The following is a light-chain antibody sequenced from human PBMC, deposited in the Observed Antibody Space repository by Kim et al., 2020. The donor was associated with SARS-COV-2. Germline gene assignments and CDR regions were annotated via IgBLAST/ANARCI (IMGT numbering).Light chain of an antibody. CDR1: QSINSW. Sequence: SAFVGDRVTIACRASQSINSWLAWYQQKPGKAPKLLIYDISNLESGVPSRFSGSGSGTEFTLTITSLQPDDFATYFCQQYDLYPWTFGQGTRVEIK. CDR3: QQYDLYPWT. J-gene: IGKJ1*01. CDR2: DIS. V-gene: IGKV1-5*01.